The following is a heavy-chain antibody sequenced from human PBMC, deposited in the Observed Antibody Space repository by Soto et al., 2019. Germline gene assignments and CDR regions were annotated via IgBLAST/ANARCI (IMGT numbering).Heavy chain of an antibody. CDR2: IIPILGIA. V-gene: IGHV1-69*04. J-gene: IGHJ6*02. CDR3: AREIAAAGTDPGYYYGMDF. CDR1: GGTFSSYT. Sequence: GASVKVSCKASGGTFSSYTISWVRQAPGQGLEWMGRIIPILGIANYAQKFQGRVTITADKSTSTAYMELSSLRSEDTAVYYCAREIAAAGTDPGYYYGMDFWGQGTTVTVSS. D-gene: IGHD6-13*01.